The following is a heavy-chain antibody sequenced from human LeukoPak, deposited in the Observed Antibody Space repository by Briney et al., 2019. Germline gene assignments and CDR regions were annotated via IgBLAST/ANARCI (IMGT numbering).Heavy chain of an antibody. CDR2: ISSSSSYI. V-gene: IGHV3-21*01. D-gene: IGHD3-22*01. CDR3: ARDESSDYVFYDY. CDR1: GVTFRSYS. J-gene: IGHJ4*02. Sequence: SGGSLRLSCAASGVTFRSYSMNCVRQAPGKGLEWVSSISSSSSYIYYADSVKGRFTISRDNAKNSLYLQMNSLRAEDTAVYYCARDESSDYVFYDYWGQGTLVTVSS.